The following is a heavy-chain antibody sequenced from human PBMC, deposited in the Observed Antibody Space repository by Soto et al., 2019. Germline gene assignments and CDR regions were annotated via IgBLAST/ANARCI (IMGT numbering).Heavy chain of an antibody. D-gene: IGHD5-12*01. CDR1: GYSFTSYW. J-gene: IGHJ4*02. CDR3: ARLLPDRNGYNFFDY. Sequence: AGEFLKISCKGSGYSFTSYWIGWVRQMPGKGLECMGIIYPGDSDTRYSPSFQGQVTISADKSISTAYLQWSSLKASDSAIYYCARLLPDRNGYNFFDYWGQGTLVTVSS. CDR2: IYPGDSDT. V-gene: IGHV5-51*01.